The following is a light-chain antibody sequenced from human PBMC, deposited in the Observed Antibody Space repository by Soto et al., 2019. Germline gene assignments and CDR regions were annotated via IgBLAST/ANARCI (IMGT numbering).Light chain of an antibody. V-gene: IGKV3-15*01. CDR2: GAS. J-gene: IGKJ1*01. CDR3: QQYNSYSWT. CDR1: QSVGTK. Sequence: IVMTQSPATLSVSPGERANLSCRASQSVGTKLAWYQQTPGQAPRLLIYGASNRATGVPARISGSVSGTEFTLTISSLQPDDFATYYCQQYNSYSWTFGQGTKVDIK.